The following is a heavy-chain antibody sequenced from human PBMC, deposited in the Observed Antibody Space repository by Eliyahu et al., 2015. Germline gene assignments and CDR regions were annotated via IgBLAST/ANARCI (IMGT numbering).Heavy chain of an antibody. CDR3: AMDTAMVMVHPHFQH. Sequence: IPIFGTANYAQKFQGRVTITADESTSTAYMELSSLRSEDTAVYYCAMDTAMVMVHPHFQHWGQGTLVTVSS. D-gene: IGHD5-18*01. J-gene: IGHJ1*01. V-gene: IGHV1-69*01. CDR2: IPIFGTA.